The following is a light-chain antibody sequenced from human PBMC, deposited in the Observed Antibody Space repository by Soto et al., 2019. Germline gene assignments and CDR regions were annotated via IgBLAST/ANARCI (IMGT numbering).Light chain of an antibody. CDR3: QQSYSLPYT. CDR1: QSIDNF. CDR2: AAS. Sequence: DIQMTQSPSSLSASVGVRVTITCRPSQSIDNFFNWYKQKPGKAPNLLIYAASSLQSGVSSRFSGSGSGTDFTLTISSLQPEDSATYYCQQSYSLPYTFGQGTKVEIK. J-gene: IGKJ2*01. V-gene: IGKV1-39*01.